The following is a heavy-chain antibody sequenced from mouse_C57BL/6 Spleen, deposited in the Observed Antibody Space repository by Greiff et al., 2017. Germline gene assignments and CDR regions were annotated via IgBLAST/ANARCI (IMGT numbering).Heavy chain of an antibody. J-gene: IGHJ1*03. CDR3: ARPGGVYWYFDV. V-gene: IGHV5-16*01. CDR2: INYDGSST. Sequence: EVKLMESEGGLVQPGSSMKLSCTASGFTFSDYYMAWVRQVPEKGLEWVANINYDGSSTYYLDSLKSRFIISRDNAKNILYLQMSSLKSEDTATYYCARPGGVYWYFDVWGTGTTVTVSS. CDR1: GFTFSDYY.